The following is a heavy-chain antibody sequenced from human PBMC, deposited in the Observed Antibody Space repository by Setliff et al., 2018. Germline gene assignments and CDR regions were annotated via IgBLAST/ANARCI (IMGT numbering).Heavy chain of an antibody. CDR3: ARGRSSLAVPGSADY. Sequence: GESLKISCAASRFTFSSYSMNWVRQAPGKGLEWVSSISSSSVYIYYADSVKGRFTISRDNPKNSLYLQMNSLRAEDTAVYYCARGRSSLAVPGSADYWGQGTLVTVSS. CDR1: RFTFSSYS. V-gene: IGHV3-21*01. J-gene: IGHJ4*02. D-gene: IGHD6-19*01. CDR2: ISSSSVYI.